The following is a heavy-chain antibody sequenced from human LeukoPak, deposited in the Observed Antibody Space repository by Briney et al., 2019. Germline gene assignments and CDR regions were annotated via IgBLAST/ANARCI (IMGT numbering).Heavy chain of an antibody. CDR2: IYYSGST. Sequence: TSETLSLTCTVSGGSISSHYWSWIRQPPGKGLEWIGYIYYSGSTNYNPSLKSRVTISVDTSKNQFSLKLSSVTAADTAVYYCARHSGRTAQFDPWGQGTLVTVSS. J-gene: IGHJ5*02. CDR3: ARHSGRTAQFDP. D-gene: IGHD2-21*02. CDR1: GGSISSHY. V-gene: IGHV4-59*08.